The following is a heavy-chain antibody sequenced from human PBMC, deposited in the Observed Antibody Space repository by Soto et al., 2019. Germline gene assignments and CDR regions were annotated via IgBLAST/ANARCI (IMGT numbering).Heavy chain of an antibody. CDR2: IDPSDSYT. J-gene: IGHJ4*02. V-gene: IGHV5-10-1*01. Sequence: GESLKISCKGSGYSFTSYWISWVRQMPGKGLEWMGRIDPSDSYTNYSPSFQGHVTISADKSISTAYLQWSSLKASDTAMYYCATEYYATLTGYLKSGFDYWGQGTLVTVSS. CDR3: ATEYYATLTGYLKSGFDY. CDR1: GYSFTSYW. D-gene: IGHD3-9*01.